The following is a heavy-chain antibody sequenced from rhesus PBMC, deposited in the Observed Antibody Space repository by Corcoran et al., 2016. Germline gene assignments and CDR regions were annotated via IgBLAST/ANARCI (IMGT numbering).Heavy chain of an antibody. V-gene: IGHV1-111*02. CDR3: ATTRYGSSLYGLDS. CDR1: GYTFTDYY. CDR2: VVPEDGEE. J-gene: IGHJ6*01. D-gene: IGHD4-29*01. Sequence: EVQLVQSGAELKKPGASVKISCKASGYTFTDYYLHWVRTAPGKGFEWMESVVPEDGEEDYAQKFQARVTITADTSTDTAYMELSSLRSEDTAMYYCATTRYGSSLYGLDSWGQGVVVTVSS.